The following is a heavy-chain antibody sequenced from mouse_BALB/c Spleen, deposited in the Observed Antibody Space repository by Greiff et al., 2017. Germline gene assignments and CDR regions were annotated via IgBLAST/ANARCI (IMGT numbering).Heavy chain of an antibody. D-gene: IGHD1-1*01. Sequence: EVQLQESGGGLVQPGGSRKLSCAASGFTFSSFGMHWVRQAPEKGLEWVAYISSGSSTIYYADTVKGRFTISRDNPKNTLFLQMTSLRSEDTAMYYCARRATDYFDYWGQGTTLTVSS. J-gene: IGHJ2*01. CDR3: ARRATDYFDY. CDR1: GFTFSSFG. CDR2: ISSGSSTI. V-gene: IGHV5-17*02.